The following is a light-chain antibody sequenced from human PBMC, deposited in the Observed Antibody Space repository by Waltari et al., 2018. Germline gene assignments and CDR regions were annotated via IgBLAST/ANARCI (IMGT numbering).Light chain of an antibody. CDR2: GVY. CDR3: CSYTSISTVV. Sequence: QSALTQPASVSGSPGPSITISCTGSSRDIGGYNYVSWYQQYPGKAPKVLIYGVYNRPSGVSDRFSGSKLDNTASLTISGLRAEDEAAYFCCSYTSISTVVFGGGTKVTVL. V-gene: IGLV2-14*03. J-gene: IGLJ2*01. CDR1: SRDIGGYNY.